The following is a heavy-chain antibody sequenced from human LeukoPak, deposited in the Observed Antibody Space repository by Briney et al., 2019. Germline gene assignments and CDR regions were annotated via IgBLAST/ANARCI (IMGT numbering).Heavy chain of an antibody. CDR3: ARSSNLAYNWFDP. V-gene: IGHV4-34*01. CDR2: INHSGST. J-gene: IGHJ5*02. D-gene: IGHD2-2*01. CDR1: GGSFSGYH. Sequence: SETLSLTCGVHGGSFSGYHWSWIRQPPGKGLEWIGEINHSGSTNYNSSLKSRVTISVDTSKNQFSLKLSSVTAADTAVYYCARSSNLAYNWFDPWGQETLVTVSS.